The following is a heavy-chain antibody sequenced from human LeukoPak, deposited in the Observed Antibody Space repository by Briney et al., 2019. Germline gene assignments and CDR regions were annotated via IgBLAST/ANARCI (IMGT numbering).Heavy chain of an antibody. CDR1: GFTFKTYA. J-gene: IGHJ4*02. Sequence: GGYLRLSCAASGFTFKTYAMSWVRQAPGKGLEWVSTFGSSGNTYYADSVKGRFTISRDNSRNTLYLQMNTLKVGDTAVYYCAKRGGGVVLVDTTRYYFDSWGQGTLVTVSS. V-gene: IGHV3-23*01. CDR2: FGSSGNT. CDR3: AKRGGGVVLVDTTRYYFDS. D-gene: IGHD2-15*01.